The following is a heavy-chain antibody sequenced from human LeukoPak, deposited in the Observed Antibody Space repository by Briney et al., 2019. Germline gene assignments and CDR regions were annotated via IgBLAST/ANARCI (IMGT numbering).Heavy chain of an antibody. CDR3: ARLAVAGTGDY. CDR1: GFSFSDYD. J-gene: IGHJ4*02. Sequence: GGSLRLSCAASGFSFSDYDMNWVRQAPGEGLEWVSYIGPSGSTIYYADSVKGRFTISRDNAKNSLYLQMNSLRAEDTAVYYCARLAVAGTGDYWGQGTLVTVSS. CDR2: IGPSGSTI. V-gene: IGHV3-48*01. D-gene: IGHD6-19*01.